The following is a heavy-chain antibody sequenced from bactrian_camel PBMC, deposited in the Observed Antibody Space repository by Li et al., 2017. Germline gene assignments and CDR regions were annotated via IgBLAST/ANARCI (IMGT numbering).Heavy chain of an antibody. V-gene: IGHV3S6*01. D-gene: IGHD5*01. CDR2: IYSGDGGA. Sequence: HVQLVESGGGSVQAGGSLTLSCEASGYSHTSICMGWFRQTPGREREGVAGIYSGDGGAIYTDSAKGRFTVSQDIAKNTMYLQMNNLTPEDTAMYYCAADSPGSSRVPTMDVTGCRVKSWGQGTQVTVS. J-gene: IGHJ6*01. CDR1: GYSHTSIC. CDR3: AADSPGSSRVPTMDVTGCRVKS.